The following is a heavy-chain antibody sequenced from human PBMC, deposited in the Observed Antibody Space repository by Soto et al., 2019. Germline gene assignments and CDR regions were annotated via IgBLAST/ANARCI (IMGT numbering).Heavy chain of an antibody. CDR1: GFTFSSYS. D-gene: IGHD6-19*01. J-gene: IGHJ5*02. CDR3: ARDGRDSRGWSAVRFEP. CDR2: ISSSSGYI. V-gene: IGHV3-21*01. Sequence: PWGCLRLPCAASGFTFSSYSMNWVRQAPGKGLEWVSSISSSSGYIYYADSVKGRFTISRDNAKNSLYLQMNSLRAEDTAVYYFARDGRDSRGWSAVRFEPWGQGTLVTVSS.